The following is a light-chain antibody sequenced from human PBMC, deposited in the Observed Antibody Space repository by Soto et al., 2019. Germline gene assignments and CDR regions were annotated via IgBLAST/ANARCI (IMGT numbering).Light chain of an antibody. Sequence: QSALTQPASVSGSPGQSITISCSGGSSDVGNYNRVSWYRQHPGKAPQLIVYDVKNRPSGVSNRFSGSKSGNTASLTISGLQAEDEADYFCSSLTTSDTWVIGGGTKLTVL. V-gene: IGLV2-14*02. CDR3: SSLTTSDTWV. CDR1: SSDVGNYNR. J-gene: IGLJ3*02. CDR2: DVK.